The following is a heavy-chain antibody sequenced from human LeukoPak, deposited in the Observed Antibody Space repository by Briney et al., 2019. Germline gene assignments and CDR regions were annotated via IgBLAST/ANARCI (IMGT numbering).Heavy chain of an antibody. J-gene: IGHJ4*02. V-gene: IGHV4-31*03. CDR2: IYYSGST. D-gene: IGHD4-23*01. CDR3: ARAVHDYGGNFGNDY. CDR1: GGSISSGGYY. Sequence: SETLSLTCTVSGGSISSGGYYWSWLRQHPGKGLEWIGYIYYSGSTYYNPSLKSRVTISVDTSKNQFSLKLSSVTAADTAVYYRARAVHDYGGNFGNDYWGQGTLVTVSS.